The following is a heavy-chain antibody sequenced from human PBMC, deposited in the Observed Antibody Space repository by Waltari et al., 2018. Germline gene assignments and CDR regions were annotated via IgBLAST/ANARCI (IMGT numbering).Heavy chain of an antibody. CDR3: ARSSWGGGCGSGSFDS. CDR1: GGSMNNFY. D-gene: IGHD3-10*01. J-gene: IGHJ5*01. CDR2: VYSRAKT. Sequence: QVQLQESGPGLVKPSETLSLTCTVSGGSMNNFYWTWIRQPPGKGLEWFGSVYSRAKTDHHPSPMPQASISLDTSKNPFSLKLSSVTAADTAVYYCARSSWGGGCGSGSFDSWGQGTLVTVSS. V-gene: IGHV4-59*08.